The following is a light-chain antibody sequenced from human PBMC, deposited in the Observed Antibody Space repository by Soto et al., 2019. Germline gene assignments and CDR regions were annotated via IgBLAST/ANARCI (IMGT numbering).Light chain of an antibody. V-gene: IGKV3-20*01. CDR3: QLYSRSPRQIT. J-gene: IGKJ5*01. CDR1: QTVRNNY. Sequence: EIVLTQSPATLSWSPGDRDTLSCRASQTVRNNYLAWYQQKPGQAPRLLIYGASSRATGIPDRFSGSGSGTDCTLTISRLEPEDFAVYYCQLYSRSPRQITVGQGTRLEIK. CDR2: GAS.